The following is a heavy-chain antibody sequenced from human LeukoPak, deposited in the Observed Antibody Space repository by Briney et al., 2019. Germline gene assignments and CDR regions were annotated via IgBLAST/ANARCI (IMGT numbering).Heavy chain of an antibody. V-gene: IGHV1-69*05. CDR2: IIPIFGTA. CDR3: ARVSLTGTPKTRPFDI. J-gene: IGHJ3*02. D-gene: IGHD1-20*01. CDR1: GGTFSSYA. Sequence: ASVKVSCKASGGTFSSYAISWVRQAPGQGLEWMGGIIPIFGTANYAQKLQGRVTMTTDTSTSTAYMELRSLRSDDTAVYYCARVSLTGTPKTRPFDIWGQGTMVTVSS.